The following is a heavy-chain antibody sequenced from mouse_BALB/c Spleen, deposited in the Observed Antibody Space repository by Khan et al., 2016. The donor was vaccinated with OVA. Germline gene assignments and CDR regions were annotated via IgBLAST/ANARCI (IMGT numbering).Heavy chain of an antibody. D-gene: IGHD2-1*01. CDR1: GFNITDYY. V-gene: IGHV14-1*02. J-gene: IGHJ3*01. CDR3: ARRGYGNYWFAY. CDR2: IDPENGHT. Sequence: VQLKQSGAELVRPGALVKLSCKASGFNITDYYMHWVKQSPDQGLELIGWIDPENGHTIYDPKFQGKASIKADTSSNTSYLQLSSLTSEDTAVYYCARRGYGNYWFAYGGQGTLFTVSA.